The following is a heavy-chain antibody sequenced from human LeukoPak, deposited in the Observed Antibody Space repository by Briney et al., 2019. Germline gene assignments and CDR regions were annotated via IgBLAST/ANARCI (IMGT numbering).Heavy chain of an antibody. CDR1: GFTFSSYS. V-gene: IGHV3-21*01. CDR3: AREETYYDYVWGSYRHKYFDY. Sequence: GGSLRLSCAASGFTFSSYSMNWVRQAPGKGLEWVSSISSSSSYIYYADSVKGRFTISRDNAKNSLYLQMNSLRAEDTAVYYCAREETYYDYVWGSYRHKYFDYWGQGTLVTVSS. D-gene: IGHD3-16*02. CDR2: ISSSSSYI. J-gene: IGHJ4*02.